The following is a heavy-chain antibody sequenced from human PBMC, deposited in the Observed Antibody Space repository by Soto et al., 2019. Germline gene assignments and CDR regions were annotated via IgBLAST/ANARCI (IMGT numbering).Heavy chain of an antibody. V-gene: IGHV5-51*01. D-gene: IGHD3-3*01. Sequence: LKISCKGSGYNFSGYWIAWVRQMPGKGLELMGIIYPSDSDTRYRPSFQGQVTISADKSISSAYLQWSSLRASDTAMYYCARGGVSTRTFDYWGQGTPVTVSS. J-gene: IGHJ4*02. CDR1: GYNFSGYW. CDR3: ARGGVSTRTFDY. CDR2: IYPSDSDT.